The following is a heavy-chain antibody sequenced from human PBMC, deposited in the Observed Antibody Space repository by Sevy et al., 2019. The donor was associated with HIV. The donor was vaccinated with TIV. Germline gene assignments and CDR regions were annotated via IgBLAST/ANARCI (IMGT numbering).Heavy chain of an antibody. D-gene: IGHD6-19*01. Sequence: GGSLRLSCAASGFSFNGYGMHWVSQAPGKGLEWLAVIWYDGTNKEYADSVKGRFTISRDNSENTLYLQMNSLRAEDTAVYYCARESLAVAGIGYYFHSWGQGTLVTVSS. J-gene: IGHJ4*02. CDR1: GFSFNGYG. CDR3: ARESLAVAGIGYYFHS. V-gene: IGHV3-33*01. CDR2: IWYDGTNK.